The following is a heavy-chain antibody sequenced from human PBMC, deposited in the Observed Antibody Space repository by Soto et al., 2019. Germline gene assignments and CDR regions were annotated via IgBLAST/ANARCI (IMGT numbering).Heavy chain of an antibody. Sequence: GASGKASCKASVYTFTGTYMHSLRQAPGQGLEWMGWINPNSGGTNYAQKFQGWVTMTRDTSISTAYMELSRLRSDDTAVYYCARDGVWFSGYCVPYYGLSFSGRRSTVT. D-gene: IGHD3-9*01. J-gene: IGHJ6*02. CDR3: ARDGVWFSGYCVPYYGLSF. CDR1: VYTFTGTY. CDR2: INPNSGGT. V-gene: IGHV1-2*04.